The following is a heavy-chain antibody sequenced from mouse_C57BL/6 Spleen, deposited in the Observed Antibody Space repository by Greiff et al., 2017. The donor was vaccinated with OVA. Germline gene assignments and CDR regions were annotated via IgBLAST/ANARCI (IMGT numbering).Heavy chain of an antibody. D-gene: IGHD1-1*01. CDR1: GYTFTSYW. V-gene: IGHV1-64*01. Sequence: QVQLQQPGAELVKPGASVKLSCKASGYTFTSYWMHWVKQRPGQGLEWIGMIHPNSGSTNYNEKFKSKATLTVDKSYSPAYMQLSSLTSEDSAVYYCARSYYGSSPYYFDYWGQGTTLTVSS. CDR3: ARSYYGSSPYYFDY. J-gene: IGHJ2*01. CDR2: IHPNSGST.